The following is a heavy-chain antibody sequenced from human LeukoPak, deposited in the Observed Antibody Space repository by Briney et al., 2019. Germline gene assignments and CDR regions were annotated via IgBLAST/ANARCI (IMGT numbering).Heavy chain of an antibody. D-gene: IGHD5-12*01. CDR3: ASLYVDSLPYYYYYGMDV. CDR2: ISYDGSNK. Sequence: GGSLRLSCAASGFTFSSYGMHWVRQAPGKGLEWVAVISYDGSNKYYADSVKGRFTISRDNSKNTLYLQMNSLRAEDTAVYYCASLYVDSLPYYYYYGMDVWGQGTTVTVSS. V-gene: IGHV3-30*03. J-gene: IGHJ6*02. CDR1: GFTFSSYG.